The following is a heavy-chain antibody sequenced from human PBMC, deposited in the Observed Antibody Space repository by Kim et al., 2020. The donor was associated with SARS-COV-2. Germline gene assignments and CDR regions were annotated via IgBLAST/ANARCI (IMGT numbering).Heavy chain of an antibody. CDR3: ARVSDSSSWYPFDY. D-gene: IGHD6-13*01. V-gene: IGHV1-18*01. Sequence: YAQKFQGRVTMTTGTTANTAYMELTSMRSDDTAVYCCARVSDSSSWYPFDYWGQGTLVTVSS. J-gene: IGHJ4*02.